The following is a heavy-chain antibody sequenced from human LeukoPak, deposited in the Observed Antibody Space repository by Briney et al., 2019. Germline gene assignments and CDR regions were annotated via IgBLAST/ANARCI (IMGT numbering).Heavy chain of an antibody. D-gene: IGHD3-22*01. CDR3: ARIPIVVITSGGY. V-gene: IGHV3-53*01. CDR1: GFTVSSNY. Sequence: GGSLRLSCAASGFTVSSNYMSWVRQAPGKGLDWVSVIYSGGSTYYADSVKGRFTISRDNTKNTLYLQMNSLRAEDTAVYYCARIPIVVITSGGYWGQGTLVTVSS. CDR2: IYSGGST. J-gene: IGHJ4*02.